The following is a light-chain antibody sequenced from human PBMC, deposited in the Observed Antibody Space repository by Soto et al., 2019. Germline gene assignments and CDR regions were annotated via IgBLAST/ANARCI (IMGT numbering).Light chain of an antibody. CDR1: SSNIGGNS. V-gene: IGLV1-51*01. Sequence: QSVLTQPPSVSAAPGQKVTISCSGSSSNIGGNSVSWYQQLPGTAPKLLIYDDNKRPSGIPDRFSGSKSGTSATLGITGFQTGDEADYYCGLWDSSVIAYVFGTGTKVTLL. CDR3: GLWDSSVIAYV. J-gene: IGLJ1*01. CDR2: DDN.